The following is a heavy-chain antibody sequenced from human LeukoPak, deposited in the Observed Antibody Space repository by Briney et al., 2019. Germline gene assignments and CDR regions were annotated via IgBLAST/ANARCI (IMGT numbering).Heavy chain of an antibody. CDR1: GGSISSSSYY. Sequence: SETLSLTCTVSGGSISSSSYYWGWIRQPPGKGLEWIGSIYYSGSTYYNPSLKSRVTISVDTSKNQFSLKLSSVTAADTAVYYCARVQYQLLIDYWGQGTLVTVSS. J-gene: IGHJ4*02. CDR2: IYYSGST. CDR3: ARVQYQLLIDY. V-gene: IGHV4-39*01. D-gene: IGHD2-2*01.